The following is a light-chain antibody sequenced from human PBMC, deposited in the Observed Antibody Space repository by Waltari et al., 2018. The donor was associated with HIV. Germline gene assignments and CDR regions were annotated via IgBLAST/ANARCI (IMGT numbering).Light chain of an antibody. CDR1: QNFGSS. Sequence: EIVITQPPPTLSVSPGERATLSCRASQNFGSSLAWYQQKPGLAPRLLIYAASTRETGIPAKFSGSGSGTYFTLTISSLQSEDFAIYYCQQYNNWPYTFGQGTKLEFK. J-gene: IGKJ2*01. CDR2: AAS. V-gene: IGKV3-15*01. CDR3: QQYNNWPYT.